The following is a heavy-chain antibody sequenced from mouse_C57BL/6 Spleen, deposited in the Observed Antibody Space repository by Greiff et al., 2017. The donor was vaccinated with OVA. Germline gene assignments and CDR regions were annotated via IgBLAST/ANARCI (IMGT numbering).Heavy chain of an antibody. J-gene: IGHJ1*03. Sequence: VQLQQPGAELVMPGASVKLSCKASGYTFTSYWLNWVKQSPGQGLEWIGEIDPSDSYTNYNQKLNGKSTFTVDKSSSTAYMQLSTLTSEDSAVYYCARITTVDWYFDVWGTGTTVTVSS. CDR3: ARITTVDWYFDV. CDR2: IDPSDSYT. V-gene: IGHV1-69*01. D-gene: IGHD1-1*01. CDR1: GYTFTSYW.